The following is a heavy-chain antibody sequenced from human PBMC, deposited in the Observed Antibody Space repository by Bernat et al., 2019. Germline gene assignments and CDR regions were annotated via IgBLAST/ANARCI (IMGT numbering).Heavy chain of an antibody. Sequence: QVQLQQWGAGLLKPSETLSLTCAVFGGSFSGYYWSWIRQPPGKGLEWIGEINHSGSTNYNPSLKSRVTISVDTSKNQTSLKLSSVTAADTAVYYCARITMVQGMGRWGQGTLVTVSS. CDR3: ARITMVQGMGR. J-gene: IGHJ4*02. D-gene: IGHD3-10*01. CDR1: GGSFSGYY. V-gene: IGHV4-34*01. CDR2: INHSGST.